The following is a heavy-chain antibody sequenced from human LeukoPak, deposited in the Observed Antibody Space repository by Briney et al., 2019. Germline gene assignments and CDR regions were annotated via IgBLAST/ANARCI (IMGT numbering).Heavy chain of an antibody. V-gene: IGHV3-30*02. Sequence: GGSLRLSCAASGFTFSSYGMHWVRQAPGKGLEWVAFIRYDGSNKYYADSVKGRFTISRDNSKNTLYLQMNSLRAEDTAVYYCAREGGGPFDLASTNYYYYYMDVWGKGTTVTVSS. J-gene: IGHJ6*03. D-gene: IGHD2-2*01. CDR3: AREGGGPFDLASTNYYYYYMDV. CDR2: IRYDGSNK. CDR1: GFTFSSYG.